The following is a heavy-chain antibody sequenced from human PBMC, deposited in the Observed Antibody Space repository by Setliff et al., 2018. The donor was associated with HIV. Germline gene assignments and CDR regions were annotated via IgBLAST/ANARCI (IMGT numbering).Heavy chain of an antibody. V-gene: IGHV4-39*07. CDR3: ARGRPFRGAVAGPAHFEY. D-gene: IGHD6-19*01. CDR2: MHNSGST. J-gene: IGHJ4*02. Sequence: SETLSLTCTVSGDSISSSAYYWGWIRQPPGKGLEWIGSMHNSGSTYYNPSVKSRVTISVDTSKNQFSLKLSSVTAEDTAVYYCARGRPFRGAVAGPAHFEYWGQGTRVTVSS. CDR1: GDSISSSAYY.